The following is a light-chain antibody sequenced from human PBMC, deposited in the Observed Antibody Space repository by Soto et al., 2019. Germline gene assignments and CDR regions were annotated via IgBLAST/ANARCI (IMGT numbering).Light chain of an antibody. J-gene: IGKJ3*01. CDR1: QRISSW. CDR3: QQYNSYSLFT. V-gene: IGKV1-5*01. Sequence: DIQMTQSPSTLSASVGDRVTITCRASQRISSWLAWYQQKPGKAPKLLIHDASSVECGVPSRFSGSGSGTEFPLTISSLQPDDFANYYCQQYNSYSLFTFGPGTKGDIK. CDR2: DAS.